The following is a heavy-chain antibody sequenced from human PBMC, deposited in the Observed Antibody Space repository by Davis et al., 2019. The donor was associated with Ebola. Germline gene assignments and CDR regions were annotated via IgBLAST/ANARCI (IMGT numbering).Heavy chain of an antibody. J-gene: IGHJ6*02. CDR1: GDSISSYY. V-gene: IGHV4-59*01. CDR3: ARDRGYYYDSSGYGSYYYGMDV. Sequence: SETLSLTCTVSGDSISSYYWSWIRQPPGKGLEWIGYIYYSGSTNYNPSLKSRVTISVDTSKNQFSLKLSSVTAADTAVYYCARDRGYYYDSSGYGSYYYGMDVWGQGTTVTVSS. D-gene: IGHD3-22*01. CDR2: IYYSGST.